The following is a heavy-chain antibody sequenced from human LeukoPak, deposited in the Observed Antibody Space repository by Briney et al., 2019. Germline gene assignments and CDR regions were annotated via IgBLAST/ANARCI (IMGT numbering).Heavy chain of an antibody. CDR2: ISSSGSTI. D-gene: IGHD4-17*01. CDR1: GFTFSSYE. J-gene: IGHJ4*02. V-gene: IGHV3-48*03. Sequence: GRSLRLSCAASGFTFSSYEMNWVRQAPGKGLEWVSYISSSGSTIYYADSVKGRFTISRDNAKNSLYLQMNSLRAEDTAVYYCARGANGDYVRGGYWGQGTLVTVSS. CDR3: ARGANGDYVRGGY.